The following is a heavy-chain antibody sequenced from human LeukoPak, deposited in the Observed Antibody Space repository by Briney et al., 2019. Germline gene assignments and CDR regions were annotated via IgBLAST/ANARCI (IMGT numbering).Heavy chain of an antibody. CDR1: GDSVSSPSHH. CDR3: TREFTSTSGD. D-gene: IGHD1-1*01. CDR2: IYYTGNT. J-gene: IGHJ4*02. Sequence: SETLSLTCTVSGDSVSSPSHHWAWIRQPPGKGLEWIASIYYTGNTYYNPSLKSRLSISIDASKNYFSLKQSSVTAADTAVYFCTREFTSTSGDWGQGTLVTVSS. V-gene: IGHV4-39*02.